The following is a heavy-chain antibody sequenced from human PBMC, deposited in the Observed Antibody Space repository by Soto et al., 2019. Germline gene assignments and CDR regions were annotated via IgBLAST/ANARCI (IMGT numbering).Heavy chain of an antibody. CDR1: GFTFSSYW. Sequence: PGGSLRLSCAASGFTFSSYWMSWVRQAPGKGLEWVANIKQDGSEKYYVDSVKGRFTISRDNAKNSLYLQMNSLRVEDTAVYYCARSGAINCLAYWGQGTLVTVS. CDR2: IKQDGSEK. J-gene: IGHJ4*02. D-gene: IGHD1-26*01. CDR3: ARSGAINCLAY. V-gene: IGHV3-7*03.